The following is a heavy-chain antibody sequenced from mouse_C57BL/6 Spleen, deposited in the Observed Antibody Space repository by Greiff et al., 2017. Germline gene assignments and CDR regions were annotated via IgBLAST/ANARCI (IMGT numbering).Heavy chain of an antibody. CDR3: ARGSPLHYYAMDY. V-gene: IGHV1-18*01. D-gene: IGHD1-1*02. CDR1: GYTFTDYN. CDR2: INPNNGGT. Sequence: EVQLQQSGPELVKPGASVKIPCKASGYTFTDYNMDWVKQSHGKSLEWIGDINPNNGGTIYNQKFKGKATLTVDKSSSTADMELRSLTSEDTAVYYCARGSPLHYYAMDYWGQGTSVTVSS. J-gene: IGHJ4*01.